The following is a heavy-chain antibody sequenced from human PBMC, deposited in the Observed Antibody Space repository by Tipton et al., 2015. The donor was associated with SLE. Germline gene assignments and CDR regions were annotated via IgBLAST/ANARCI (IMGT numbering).Heavy chain of an antibody. CDR2: IYPGDSDT. V-gene: IGHV5-51*03. D-gene: IGHD3-10*01. Sequence: QLVQSGAEVKKPGESLKISCKGSGYSFTSYWIGWVRQMPGKGLEWMGTIYPGDSDTRYSPSFQGQVTISADKSISTAYLQWSSLKASDTAMYYCARRGRYYGSGSYLGDAFDIWGQGTMVTVSS. CDR1: GYSFTSYW. CDR3: ARRGRYYGSGSYLGDAFDI. J-gene: IGHJ3*02.